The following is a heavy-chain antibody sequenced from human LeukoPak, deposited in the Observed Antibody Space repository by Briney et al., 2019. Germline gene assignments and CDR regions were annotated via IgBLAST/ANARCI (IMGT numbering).Heavy chain of an antibody. CDR3: AKLAKYFYGSETYYFFEH. V-gene: IGHV3-53*01. D-gene: IGHD3-10*01. J-gene: IGHJ4*02. CDR2: IYSGGST. CDR1: GFTVSSDS. Sequence: GGSLRLSCTVSGFTVSSDSMSWVRQAPGKGLEWVSFIYSGGSTHYSDSVKGRFTISRDNAKNSLYLQMNSLRVEDTAVYYCAKLAKYFYGSETYYFFEHWGQGTPLTASS.